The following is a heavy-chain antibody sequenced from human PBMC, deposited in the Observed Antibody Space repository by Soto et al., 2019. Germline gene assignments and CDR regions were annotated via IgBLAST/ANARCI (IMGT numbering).Heavy chain of an antibody. CDR1: GFTFSSYW. CDR2: INSDGSST. V-gene: IGHV3-74*01. Sequence: GGSLRLSCAASGFTFSSYWMHWVRHAPGKGLVWVSRINSDGSSTSYADSVKGRFTISRDNAKNTLYLQMNSLRAEDTAVYYCARARTGTNWFDPWGQGTLVTVSS. D-gene: IGHD7-27*01. CDR3: ARARTGTNWFDP. J-gene: IGHJ5*02.